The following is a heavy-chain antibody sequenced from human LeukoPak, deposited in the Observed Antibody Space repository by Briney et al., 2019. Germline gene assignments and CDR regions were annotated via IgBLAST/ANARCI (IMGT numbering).Heavy chain of an antibody. CDR3: ASVGRYCSGGSCYVGAFGF. CDR2: ICSSSSTI. D-gene: IGHD2-15*01. CDR1: GFTFSSYS. J-gene: IGHJ3*01. Sequence: PGGSLRLSCAASGFTFSSYSMNWVRQAPGKGLEWVSYICSSSSTINYADSVKGRFTISRDNAKNTLYLQMNSLRAEDTAVYYCASVGRYCSGGSCYVGAFGFWGQGTMVTVSS. V-gene: IGHV3-48*01.